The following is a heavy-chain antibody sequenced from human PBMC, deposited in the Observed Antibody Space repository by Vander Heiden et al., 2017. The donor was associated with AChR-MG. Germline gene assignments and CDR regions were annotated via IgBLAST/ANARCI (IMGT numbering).Heavy chain of an antibody. J-gene: IGHJ4*02. CDR2: ISWNSGSI. CDR3: AKDSSGGCLDY. CDR1: GFTFDDYA. D-gene: IGHD3-10*01. V-gene: IGHV3-9*01. Sequence: EVQLVESGGGLVQPGRSLRLSCAASGFTFDDYAMHWVRQAPGKGLEWVSGISWNSGSIGYADSVKGRFTISRDNAKNSLYLQMNSLRAEDTALYYCAKDSSGGCLDYWGQGTLVTVSS.